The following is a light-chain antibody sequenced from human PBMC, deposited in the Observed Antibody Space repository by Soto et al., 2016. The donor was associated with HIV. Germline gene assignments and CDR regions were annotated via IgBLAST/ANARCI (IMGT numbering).Light chain of an antibody. CDR1: QGISRF. CDR2: SAS. V-gene: IGKV1-9*01. J-gene: IGKJ4*01. CDR3: QQVYTYPLT. Sequence: DIQLTQSPSFLSASVGDRVTITCRASQGISRFLAWYQQKPGIAPNLLIYSASTLQSGVPSRFSGSGSGTEFTLTISSLQPEDFATYYCQQVYTYPLTFGGGTKVQIK.